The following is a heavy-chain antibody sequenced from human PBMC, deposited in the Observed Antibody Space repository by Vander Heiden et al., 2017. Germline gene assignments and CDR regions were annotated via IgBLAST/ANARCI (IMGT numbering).Heavy chain of an antibody. D-gene: IGHD1-1*01. J-gene: IGHJ6*02. CDR2: IRSSNSYI. CDR3: ARVYNTDYGMDV. V-gene: IGHV3-21*01. Sequence: EVQLVDSGGGLVKPGWFLRPPCAASGFTFSNYYMNWVRQAPGKRLEWVSSIRSSNSYIYYADSVKGRFTISRDNAKNSLYLQMNSLRAEDTAVYYCARVYNTDYGMDVWGQGTTVTVSS. CDR1: GFTFSNYY.